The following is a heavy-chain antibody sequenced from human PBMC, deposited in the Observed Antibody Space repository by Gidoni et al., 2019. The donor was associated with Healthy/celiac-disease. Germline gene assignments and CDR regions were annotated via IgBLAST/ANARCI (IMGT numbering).Heavy chain of an antibody. CDR3: ARGPYSSSWLNWFDP. CDR2: INHSGST. D-gene: IGHD6-13*01. J-gene: IGHJ5*02. V-gene: IGHV4-34*01. CDR1: GGSFSGYY. Sequence: HVQLQQWGAGLLKPSETLSLTCAVYGGSFSGYYWSWIHQPPGKGLEWIGEINHSGSTNYNPSLKSRVTISVDTSKNQFSLKLSSVTAADTAVYYCARGPYSSSWLNWFDPWGQGTLVTVSS.